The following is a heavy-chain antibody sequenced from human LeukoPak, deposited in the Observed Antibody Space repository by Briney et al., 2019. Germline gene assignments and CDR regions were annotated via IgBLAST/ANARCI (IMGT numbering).Heavy chain of an antibody. CDR1: GFTFTSYD. Sequence: PGGSLRLSCAASGFTFTSYDMHWVRQAPGKGLEWVALIWYDGSNTYYADSVRGRFTISRDNSKNTLYLQMNSLRAEDTAVYYCARDLEYSSSSVHFDYWGQGTLVTVSS. CDR2: IWYDGSNT. J-gene: IGHJ4*02. CDR3: ARDLEYSSSSVHFDY. V-gene: IGHV3-33*01. D-gene: IGHD6-6*01.